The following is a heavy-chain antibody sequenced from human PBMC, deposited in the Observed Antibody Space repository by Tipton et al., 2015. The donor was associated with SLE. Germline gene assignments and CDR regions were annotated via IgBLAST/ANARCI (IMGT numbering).Heavy chain of an antibody. J-gene: IGHJ4*02. D-gene: IGHD5-12*01. V-gene: IGHV4-38-2*02. CDR1: GYSISSGYY. CDR2: IYHSGST. CDR3: ARRLPTRADY. Sequence: TLSLTCTVSGYSISSGYYWGWIRQPPGKGLEWIGSIYHSGSTYYNPSLKSRVTISVDTSKNQFSLKLSSVTAADTAVYYCARRLPTRADYWGQGTLVTVSS.